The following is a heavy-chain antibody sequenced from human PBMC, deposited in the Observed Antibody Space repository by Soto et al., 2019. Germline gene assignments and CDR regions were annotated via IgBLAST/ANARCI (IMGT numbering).Heavy chain of an antibody. Sequence: GGSLRLSCAASGFTFSTYGMHWVRQAPGKGLEWVALMSYDGNNRYYIDSVKGRFTISRDNSKNTLYLQMNSLRAEDTAVYYCAKDGKWDGYNFVSGPDYWGQGTLVTVSS. CDR3: AKDGKWDGYNFVSGPDY. D-gene: IGHD5-12*01. J-gene: IGHJ4*02. V-gene: IGHV3-30*18. CDR2: MSYDGNNR. CDR1: GFTFSTYG.